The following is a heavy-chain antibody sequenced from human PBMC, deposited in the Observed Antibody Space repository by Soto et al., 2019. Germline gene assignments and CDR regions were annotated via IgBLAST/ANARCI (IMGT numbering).Heavy chain of an antibody. D-gene: IGHD2-15*01. CDR1: GGSMKNYY. CDR2: IYYSGST. V-gene: IGHV4-59*01. J-gene: IGHJ5*01. CDR3: AREYSCSLGNWIDS. Sequence: PSETLSLTCTVSGGSMKNYYWSWTRQPPGKGLEWIGNIYYSGSTKYNPSLKSRVTISADTSKNQFSLKLSSVTAADTAIYYCAREYSCSLGNWIDSWGQGTLVTVSS.